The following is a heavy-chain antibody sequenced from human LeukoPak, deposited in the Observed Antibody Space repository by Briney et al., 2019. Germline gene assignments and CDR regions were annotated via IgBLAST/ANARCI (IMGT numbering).Heavy chain of an antibody. CDR1: RFSLNNYT. CDR2: VSSGWGTT. V-gene: IGHV3-64D*06. D-gene: IGHD3-10*01. J-gene: IGHJ4*02. Sequence: GGSLRLSCSASRFSLNNYTMHWVRQAPGKRLEFVSGVSSGWGTTDYADSPRDRFTISRDNSKNTLYLQMSSLRAEDPAIYYCVGGLYGLGWEYWGPGTLVTVPS. CDR3: VGGLYGLGWEY.